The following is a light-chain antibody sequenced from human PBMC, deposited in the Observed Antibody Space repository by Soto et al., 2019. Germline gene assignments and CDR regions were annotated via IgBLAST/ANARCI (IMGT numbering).Light chain of an antibody. J-gene: IGKJ2*01. CDR1: QSINSY. CDR2: ATS. CDR3: QQSYRTPYT. Sequence: DIQMTQSPSSLSATVGDRITITCRASQSINSYLNWYQQKPGKAPELLIYATSSLQGGVPPRFSGSGSGTDFTFTISSLQPEDFATYYCQQSYRTPYTFGQGTNLEI. V-gene: IGKV1-39*01.